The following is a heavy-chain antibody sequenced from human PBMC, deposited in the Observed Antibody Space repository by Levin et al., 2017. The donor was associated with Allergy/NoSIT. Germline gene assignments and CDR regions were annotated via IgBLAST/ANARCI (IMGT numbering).Heavy chain of an antibody. CDR2: INSDGSST. Sequence: GGSLRLSCAASGFTFSSYWMHWVRQAPGKGLVWVSRINSDGSSTSYADSVQGRFTISRDNAKNTLYLQMNSLRAEDTAVYYCARGGATVTPYNWFDPWGQGTLVTVSS. V-gene: IGHV3-74*01. J-gene: IGHJ5*02. CDR3: ARGGATVTPYNWFDP. CDR1: GFTFSSYW. D-gene: IGHD4-17*01.